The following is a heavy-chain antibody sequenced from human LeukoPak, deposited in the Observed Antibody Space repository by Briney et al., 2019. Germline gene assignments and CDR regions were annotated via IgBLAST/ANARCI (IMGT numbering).Heavy chain of an antibody. V-gene: IGHV3-7*01. J-gene: IGHJ4*02. CDR1: GFTFSNYW. CDR2: IKEDGSEK. CDR3: ASGRQLGY. D-gene: IGHD6-13*01. Sequence: GGALRLSCAASGFTFSNYWMSWVRQAPGKGLGWVVNIKEDGSEKYYVDSVKGRFTISRDNARNSLYLKMNSLRAEDTAVYYCASGRQLGYWGQGTLVTVSS.